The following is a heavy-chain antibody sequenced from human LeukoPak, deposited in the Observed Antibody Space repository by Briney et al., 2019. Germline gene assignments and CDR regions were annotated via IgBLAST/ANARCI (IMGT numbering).Heavy chain of an antibody. CDR2: INPNSGGT. Sequence: GASVKVSCKASGYTFTGYYMHWVRQAPGQGLEWMGWINPNSGGTNYAQKFQGRVTMTRDTSISTAYMELSRLRSDDTAVYYCASSPYYYGSGSYSPWGQGTLVTVSS. CDR3: ASSPYYYGSGSYSP. D-gene: IGHD3-10*01. V-gene: IGHV1-2*02. CDR1: GYTFTGYY. J-gene: IGHJ5*02.